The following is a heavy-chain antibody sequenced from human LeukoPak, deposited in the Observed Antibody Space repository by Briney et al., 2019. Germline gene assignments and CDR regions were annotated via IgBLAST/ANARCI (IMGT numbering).Heavy chain of an antibody. J-gene: IGHJ4*02. Sequence: SETLSLTCAVYGGSCDDYYCSWIRQPPGKGLEWIGEIHPHGIFYYNSSLVSRVTISIDTSKTQFSLRLTSVTAADTAFYYCARGRDRSKAGDIWGQGSLVTVSS. CDR1: GGSCDDYY. V-gene: IGHV4-34*01. CDR3: ARGRDRSKAGDI. CDR2: IHPHGIF. D-gene: IGHD4-17*01.